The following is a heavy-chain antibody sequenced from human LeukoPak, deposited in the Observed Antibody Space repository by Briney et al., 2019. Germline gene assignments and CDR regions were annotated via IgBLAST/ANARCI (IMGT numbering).Heavy chain of an antibody. Sequence: ASVKVSCKASGYTFSNYGISWVRQAPGQGLEWMGWISAYNGNTNYAQKLQGRVTMTADTSTSTAYMELRSLRSDDTAVYYCARDFPAARLSHMDVWGKGTTVTISS. D-gene: IGHD2-2*01. CDR3: ARDFPAARLSHMDV. CDR2: ISAYNGNT. CDR1: GYTFSNYG. V-gene: IGHV1-18*01. J-gene: IGHJ6*03.